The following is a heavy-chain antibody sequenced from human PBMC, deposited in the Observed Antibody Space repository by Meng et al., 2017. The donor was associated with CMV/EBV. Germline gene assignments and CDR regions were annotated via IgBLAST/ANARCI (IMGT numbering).Heavy chain of an antibody. V-gene: IGHV4-59*01. CDR2: IYYSGST. D-gene: IGHD6-19*01. J-gene: IGHJ4*02. CDR3: ARHYSGWSYYFDH. Sequence: SETLSLTCIVSGGSISSYYWSWIRQPPGKGLEWIGYIYYSGSTNYNPSLKSRVTISVDTSKNQFSLKLGSVTAADTAVYYCARHYSGWSYYFDHWGQGTLVTVSS. CDR1: GGSISSYY.